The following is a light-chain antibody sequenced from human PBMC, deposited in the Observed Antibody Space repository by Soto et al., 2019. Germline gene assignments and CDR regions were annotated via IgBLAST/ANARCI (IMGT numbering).Light chain of an antibody. CDR2: EVS. Sequence: QSALTQPASVSGSPGQSITISCTGTSSDVGDYNYVSWYQHHPGKAPKLMIFEVSNRPSGVSNRFSGSKSGNTASLTISGLQAEDEADYFCTSYTSISTYVFGTGTKVTLL. CDR1: SSDVGDYNY. J-gene: IGLJ1*01. V-gene: IGLV2-14*01. CDR3: TSYTSISTYV.